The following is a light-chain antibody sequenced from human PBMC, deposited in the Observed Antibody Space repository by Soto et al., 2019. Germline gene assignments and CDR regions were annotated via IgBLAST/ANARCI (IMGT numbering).Light chain of an antibody. CDR3: HQRYIWPPLT. CDR1: QSVENY. V-gene: IGKV3-11*01. CDR2: DTS. Sequence: EIVLTQSPATLSLSPGERATLSCRASQSVENYLAWFQQTRGQAPRLLIYDTSNRAVGIPDRFSGSGSGTDFTLTISSLEPEDFAVYYCHQRYIWPPLTFGGGTKVEIK. J-gene: IGKJ4*01.